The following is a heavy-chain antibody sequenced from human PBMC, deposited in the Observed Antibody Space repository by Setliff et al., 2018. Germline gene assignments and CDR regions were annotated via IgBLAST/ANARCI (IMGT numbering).Heavy chain of an antibody. CDR3: VRDSPSSLYNFWSGCSDY. Sequence: LSLSCAASGFTFSSYGMHWVRQAPGKGLEWLAVISYDGINKYYADSVRGRFTISRDNSKNTLFLQMNSLRTDDTAVFYCVRDSPSSLYNFWSGCSDYWGQGTLVTVSS. CDR2: ISYDGINK. D-gene: IGHD3-3*01. V-gene: IGHV3-30*05. J-gene: IGHJ4*02. CDR1: GFTFSSYG.